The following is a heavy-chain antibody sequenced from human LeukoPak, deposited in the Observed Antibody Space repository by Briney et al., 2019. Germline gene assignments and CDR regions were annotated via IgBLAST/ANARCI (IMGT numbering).Heavy chain of an antibody. CDR1: GDSISSDYY. J-gene: IGHJ5*02. D-gene: IGHD3-3*01. Sequence: SETLSLTCTVSGDSISSDYYWSWFRQHPGKGLDWIAYIYYGGTTYYNPSLESRVSISVDTSKNQFSLSLTSVTAADTAVYYCARGIRYNYDFCPFDPWGQGTLVTVSS. CDR3: ARGIRYNYDFCPFDP. V-gene: IGHV4-31*03. CDR2: IYYGGTT.